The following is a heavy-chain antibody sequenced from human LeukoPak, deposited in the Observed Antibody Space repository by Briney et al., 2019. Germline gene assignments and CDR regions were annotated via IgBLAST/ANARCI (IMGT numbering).Heavy chain of an antibody. CDR1: GFTFSSYA. J-gene: IGHJ4*02. CDR2: ISGSNDNT. D-gene: IGHD4-17*01. CDR3: AKGRRTTVTSAANY. V-gene: IGHV3-23*01. Sequence: SGGSLRLSCAASGFTFSSYAMSWVRQAPGKGLEWVPSISGSNDNTYYADSVKDRFTISRDNSKNTLSLQMNSLRAEDTAVYYCAKGRRTTVTSAANYWGQGTLVTVSS.